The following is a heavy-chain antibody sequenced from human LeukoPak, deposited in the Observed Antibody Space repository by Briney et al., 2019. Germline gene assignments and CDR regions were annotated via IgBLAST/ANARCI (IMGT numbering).Heavy chain of an antibody. J-gene: IGHJ4*02. Sequence: GGSLRLSCAASGFTFSSYSMNWVRQAPGKGLEWVANIKLDGSEKYYVDSVKGRFTISRDNAKNSLYLQMNSLRAEDTAVYYCARVSVVSYYFDYWGQGTLVTVSS. CDR3: ARVSVVSYYFDY. CDR2: IKLDGSEK. V-gene: IGHV3-7*01. D-gene: IGHD2-8*02. CDR1: GFTFSSYS.